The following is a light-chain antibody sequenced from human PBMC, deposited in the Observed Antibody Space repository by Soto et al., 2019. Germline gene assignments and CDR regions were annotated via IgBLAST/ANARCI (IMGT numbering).Light chain of an antibody. CDR1: TGAVTSGNY. CDR2: TTN. CDR3: LLYYGGAHLV. Sequence: QAVVTQEPSLTVSPGGTVTLTCASNTGAVTSGNYPSWFQRKPGQAPRTLIYTTNDKHSWTPARFSGSLLGGRATLTLSGAQPEDEADYYCLLYYGGAHLVFGGGTKLTVL. J-gene: IGLJ3*02. V-gene: IGLV7-43*01.